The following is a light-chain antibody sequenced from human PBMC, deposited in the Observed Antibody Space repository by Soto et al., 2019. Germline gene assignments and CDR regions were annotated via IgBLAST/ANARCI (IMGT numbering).Light chain of an antibody. Sequence: SGSPGQSITISCTGTSSDVGGYNYVSWYQQHPGKAPKLMIYDVSNRPSGVSNRFSGSKSGNTASLTISGLQAEDEADYYCSSYTSGSTHVFGTGTKVTVL. CDR2: DVS. CDR1: SSDVGGYNY. V-gene: IGLV2-14*04. CDR3: SSYTSGSTHV. J-gene: IGLJ1*01.